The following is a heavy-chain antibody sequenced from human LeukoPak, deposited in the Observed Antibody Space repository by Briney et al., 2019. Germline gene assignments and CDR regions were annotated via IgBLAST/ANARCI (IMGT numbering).Heavy chain of an antibody. CDR2: ISSSSSYI. Sequence: GGSLRLSCAASGFTFSTYTMNWVRQAPGKGLEWVSSISSSSSYIYFADSVKGRFTISRDNAKKSLYLHMDSLRVEDTAVYYCARDRDGYSYGLNYFDYWGQGTLVTVSS. CDR1: GFTFSTYT. D-gene: IGHD5-18*01. V-gene: IGHV3-21*01. CDR3: ARDRDGYSYGLNYFDY. J-gene: IGHJ4*02.